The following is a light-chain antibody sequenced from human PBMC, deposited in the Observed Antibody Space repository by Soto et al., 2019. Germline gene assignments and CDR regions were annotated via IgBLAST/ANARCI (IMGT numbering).Light chain of an antibody. V-gene: IGKV1-39*01. Sequence: DIQMTQSPSSLYASVGVRVTITCRASQSISSYLNWYQKNPGKDPKLLIYAASSLQSGVPSRFSGSGSGTDFSLTISSLQPEDFATYYCQQSYSTPTFGQGTKLEI. CDR1: QSISSY. J-gene: IGKJ2*01. CDR2: AAS. CDR3: QQSYSTPT.